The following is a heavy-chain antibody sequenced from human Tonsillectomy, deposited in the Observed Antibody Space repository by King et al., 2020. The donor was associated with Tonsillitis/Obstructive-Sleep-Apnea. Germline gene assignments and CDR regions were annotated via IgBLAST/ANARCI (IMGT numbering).Heavy chain of an antibody. CDR2: IDPSDSYT. V-gene: IGHV5-10-1*01. CDR3: SRVHCSSTSCYYYHYMDV. J-gene: IGHJ6*03. Sequence: VQLVESGAEVKKPGESLRISCKGSGYSFTSYWISWVRQMPGKGLEWMGRIDPSDSYTNYSPSFQGHVTISADKSISTAYLQWRSLKASDTAMYYCSRVHCSSTSCYYYHYMDVWGKGTTVTVSS. CDR1: GYSFTSYW. D-gene: IGHD2-2*01.